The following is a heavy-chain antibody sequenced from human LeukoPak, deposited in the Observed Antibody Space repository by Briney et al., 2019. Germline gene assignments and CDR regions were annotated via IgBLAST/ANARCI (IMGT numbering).Heavy chain of an antibody. D-gene: IGHD6-19*01. CDR1: GFTFSIYR. CDR3: ARDRVYSSGWYSAFDL. J-gene: IGHJ3*01. CDR2: IWYDGSNK. V-gene: IGHV3-33*01. Sequence: GGSLRLSCAASGFTFSIYRLHWGRQAPGKGLEWVAVIWYDGSNKYYADSVKGRFTISRDNSKNTLYLQMNSLRAEDTAVYYCARDRVYSSGWYSAFDLWGQGTMVTVSS.